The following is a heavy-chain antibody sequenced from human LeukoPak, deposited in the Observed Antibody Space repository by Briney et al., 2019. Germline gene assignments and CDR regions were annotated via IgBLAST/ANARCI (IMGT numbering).Heavy chain of an antibody. V-gene: IGHV3-48*03. J-gene: IGHJ3*02. CDR3: AREDEDAFDI. CDR1: GFTFSSFE. Sequence: GGSLRLSCAASGFTFSSFELNWVRQAPGKGLEWVSYISSSGSLIFYVDSVKGRFTTSRDNAKNSLYLQMNSLRAEDTAVYYCAREDEDAFDIWGQGTMVTVSS. CDR2: ISSSGSLI.